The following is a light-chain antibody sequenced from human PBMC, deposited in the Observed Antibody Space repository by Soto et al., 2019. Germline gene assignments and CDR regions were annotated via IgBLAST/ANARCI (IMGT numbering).Light chain of an antibody. Sequence: QSVLTQPPSVSGAPGQRVTISCTGSSSNIGAGYDVHWYQQLPGTAPKLLIYGNSNRPSGGPDRFSGSKSGTSASLAITGLQAEDEADYYCQSYDSSLSVVFGGGTKPTVL. V-gene: IGLV1-40*01. J-gene: IGLJ2*01. CDR3: QSYDSSLSVV. CDR2: GNS. CDR1: SSNIGAGYD.